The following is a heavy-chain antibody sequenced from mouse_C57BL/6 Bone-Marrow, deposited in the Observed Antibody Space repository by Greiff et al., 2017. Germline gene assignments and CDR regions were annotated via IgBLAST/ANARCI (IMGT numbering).Heavy chain of an antibody. CDR2: IWTGGGT. V-gene: IGHV2-9-1*01. D-gene: IGHD1-2*01. J-gene: IGHJ1*03. CDR3: ARGVHYYGRYFDV. CDR1: GFSLTSYA. Sequence: QVQLKESGPGLVAPSQSLSITCTVSGFSLTSYAISWVRQPPGKGLEWLGVIWTGGGTNYNSALKSRLSISKDNSKSHVFLQMNSLQTDDTTRYYCARGVHYYGRYFDVWGTGTTVTVSS.